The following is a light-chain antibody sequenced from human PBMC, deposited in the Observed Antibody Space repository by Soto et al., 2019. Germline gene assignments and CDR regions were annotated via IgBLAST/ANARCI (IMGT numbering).Light chain of an antibody. CDR1: QSLSSW. CDR3: QQYNSYYRT. J-gene: IGKJ1*01. V-gene: IGKV1-5*01. CDR2: DAS. Sequence: DIQMTQSPSTLSASVGERVTITCRASQSLSSWLAWYQQKPGQAPKLLIYDASSLERGVSSSFSGSASGSLFTLTISSLQPDDFATYFFQQYNSYYRTFSQETNVEIK.